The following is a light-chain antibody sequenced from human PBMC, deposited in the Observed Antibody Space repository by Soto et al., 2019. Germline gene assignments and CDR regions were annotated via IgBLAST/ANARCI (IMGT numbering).Light chain of an antibody. J-gene: IGKJ1*01. CDR2: GAS. V-gene: IGKV3-20*01. Sequence: EIVLTQSPGTLSLSPGERSTLSFMSSQSVSSSYLAWYQQKPGQAPRLLIYGASSRATGIPDRFSGSGSGTDFTLTISDVQPEDFALYYCHQRQSWPRTFGQGTKVDIK. CDR1: QSVSSSY. CDR3: HQRQSWPRT.